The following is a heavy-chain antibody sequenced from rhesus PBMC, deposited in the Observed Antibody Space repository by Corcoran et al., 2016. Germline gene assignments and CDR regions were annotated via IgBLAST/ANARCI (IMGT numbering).Heavy chain of an antibody. CDR1: GYTFTDYY. J-gene: IGHJ2*01. CDR3: ARGPGYCTGSGCYADWYFDL. V-gene: IGHV1S2*01. Sequence: QVQLVQSGAEVKKPGSSVKVSCKASGYTFTDYYMHWVRQAPRQGLEWMGLNKPYNCYTNYAQKFQGRVNMTRDTSTSTAYMELSSLRSEDTAVYYCARGPGYCTGSGCYADWYFDLWGPGTPITISS. CDR2: NKPYNCYT. D-gene: IGHD2-21*01.